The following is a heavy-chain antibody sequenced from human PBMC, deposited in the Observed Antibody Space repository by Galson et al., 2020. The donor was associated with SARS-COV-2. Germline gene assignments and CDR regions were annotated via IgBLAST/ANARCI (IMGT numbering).Heavy chain of an antibody. J-gene: IGHJ3*01. D-gene: IGHD6-13*01. CDR2: ISTDGNNK. CDR1: GFTFNNYG. V-gene: IGHV3-30*03. Sequence: GESLKISCAASGFTFNNYGMHWVRQAPGKGLEWVAVISTDGNNKYDADSVKGRFTISRDKSNNTLYLQMNSLRPEDTAVYFCARAGYSSTWTLGDAFDVGGQGTLVTVSS. CDR3: ARAGYSSTWTLGDAFDV.